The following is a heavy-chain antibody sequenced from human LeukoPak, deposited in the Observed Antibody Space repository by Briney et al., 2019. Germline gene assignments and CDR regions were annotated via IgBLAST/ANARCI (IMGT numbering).Heavy chain of an antibody. J-gene: IGHJ4*02. Sequence: ASVKVSCKASGYTFTSYDINWVRQATGQGLEWMGWMNPNSGNTGYAQKFQGRVTMTRNTSISTAYMELSSLRSEDTAVYYCARGQMAGIAARRDFDYWGQGTLSPSPQ. CDR3: ARGQMAGIAARRDFDY. CDR1: GYTFTSYD. D-gene: IGHD6-6*01. CDR2: MNPNSGNT. V-gene: IGHV1-8*01.